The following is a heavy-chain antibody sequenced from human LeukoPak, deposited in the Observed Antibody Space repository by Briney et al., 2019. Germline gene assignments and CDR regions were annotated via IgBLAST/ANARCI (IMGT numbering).Heavy chain of an antibody. Sequence: GGSLRLSCAASGFAFSSYEMNWVRQAPGKGLEWVSYISSSGSTIYYADSVKGRFTISRDNAKNSLYLQMNSLRAEDTAVYYCARGDGGSYFSYYYYMDVWGKGTTVTISS. CDR2: ISSSGSTI. J-gene: IGHJ6*03. CDR1: GFAFSSYE. CDR3: ARGDGGSYFSYYYYMDV. V-gene: IGHV3-48*03. D-gene: IGHD1-26*01.